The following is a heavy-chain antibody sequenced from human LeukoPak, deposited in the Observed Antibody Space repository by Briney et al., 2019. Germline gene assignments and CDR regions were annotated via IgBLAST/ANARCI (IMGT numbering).Heavy chain of an antibody. J-gene: IGHJ3*02. Sequence: PGGSLRLSCAASGFTFSGYGMYRLRQAPGKGLEWVAVIWYDGSNKYYADSVKGRFTISRDNSKNTLYLQMNSLRAEDTAVYYCASQPTVTTGVAFDIMGQGTMVTVSS. D-gene: IGHD4-17*01. CDR2: IWYDGSNK. V-gene: IGHV3-33*01. CDR1: GFTFSGYG. CDR3: ASQPTVTTGVAFDI.